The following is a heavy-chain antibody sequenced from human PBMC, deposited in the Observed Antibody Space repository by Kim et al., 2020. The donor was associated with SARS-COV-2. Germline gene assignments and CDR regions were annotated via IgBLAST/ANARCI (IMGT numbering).Heavy chain of an antibody. D-gene: IGHD3-22*01. CDR3: ARDAEWVIDSSGSIDY. Sequence: KFQGRGTMTRDTSTSTFYMELSSLRSEDTAVYYCARDAEWVIDSSGSIDYWGQGTLVTVSS. V-gene: IGHV1-46*01. J-gene: IGHJ4*02.